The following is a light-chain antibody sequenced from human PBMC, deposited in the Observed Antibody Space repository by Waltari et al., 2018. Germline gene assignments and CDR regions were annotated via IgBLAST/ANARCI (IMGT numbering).Light chain of an antibody. J-gene: IGLJ2*01. Sequence: QPALTQPASVSGSLGQSIPIPCPGTINDVGNSKHVCWYQQHPGKAPKLIISEVTERASGVSDRFSGSKSGNTASLTISGLQAEDEADYYCLSYTSSITFVFGGGTKLSVL. CDR2: EVT. V-gene: IGLV2-23*02. CDR3: LSYTSSITFV. CDR1: INDVGNSKH.